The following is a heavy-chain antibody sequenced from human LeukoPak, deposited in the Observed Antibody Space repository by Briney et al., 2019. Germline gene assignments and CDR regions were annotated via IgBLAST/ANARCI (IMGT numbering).Heavy chain of an antibody. CDR2: IYYSGST. V-gene: IGHV4-30-4*01. CDR1: GGSISSGDYY. D-gene: IGHD3-22*01. CDR3: ARSSISSSGYYFFDY. J-gene: IGHJ4*02. Sequence: SETLSLTCTVSGGSISSGDYYWSWIRQPPGKGLEWIGYIYYSGSTYYNPSLKSRVTISVDTSKNQFSLKLGSVTAADTAVYYCARSSISSSGYYFFDYWGQGTLVTVSS.